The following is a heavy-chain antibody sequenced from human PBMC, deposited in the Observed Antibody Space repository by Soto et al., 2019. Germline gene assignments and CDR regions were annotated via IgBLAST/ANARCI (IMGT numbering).Heavy chain of an antibody. CDR2: SSATGAGT. J-gene: IGHJ4*02. CDR1: GFTFSSYG. Sequence: EVQLLESGGGLVQPGGSLRLSCAASGFTFSSYGMTWVRQAPGKGLEWVSFSSATGAGTYYADSVKGRFTISRDNSKNTLYLQMNCLRAAYTAVYYCANDRRAGGNYGFYSDFWGQGALVIVSS. V-gene: IGHV3-23*01. CDR3: ANDRRAGGNYGFYSDF. D-gene: IGHD1-7*01.